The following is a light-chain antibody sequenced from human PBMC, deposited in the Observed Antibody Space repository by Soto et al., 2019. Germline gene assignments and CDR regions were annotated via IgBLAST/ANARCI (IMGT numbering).Light chain of an antibody. CDR3: QQYSNWPPIT. J-gene: IGKJ5*01. V-gene: IGKV3-15*01. CDR1: QSVSIP. CDR2: DTS. Sequence: ETVMTQSPGTLSVSLGERATLSCRASQSVSIPLAWYQQKPGQAPRLLIYDTSTRATGIPARFSGSGSGTEFTLTISSLQSEDFAVYYCQQYSNWPPITFGQGTRREIK.